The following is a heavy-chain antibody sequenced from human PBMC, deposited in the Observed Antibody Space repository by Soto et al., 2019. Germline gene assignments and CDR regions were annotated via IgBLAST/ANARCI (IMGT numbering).Heavy chain of an antibody. V-gene: IGHV1-46*04. CDR2: INPTGGST. CDR3: VREYCSGGSCSPDP. Sequence: ASVKVSCKASGYTFTNYYMHWVRQAPGQGLEWMGIINPTGGSTLYAQKLQGRVIVTRDTSTSTVYMDLSSLRSEDTAVYYCVREYCSGGSCSPDPWGQGTLVTVSS. CDR1: GYTFTNYY. J-gene: IGHJ5*02. D-gene: IGHD2-15*01.